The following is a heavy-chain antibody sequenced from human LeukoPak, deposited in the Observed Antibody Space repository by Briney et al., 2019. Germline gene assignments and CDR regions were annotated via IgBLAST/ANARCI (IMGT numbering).Heavy chain of an antibody. D-gene: IGHD1-26*01. J-gene: IGHJ4*02. CDR3: AKATVGTTGGSSDY. CDR1: GFTFSSYA. V-gene: IGHV3-23*01. Sequence: GGSLRLSCAASGFTFSSYAMRWVRQAPGKGLEWASGISSSGESTYYGDSVKGRFTISRDNPKNTLYLQMSSLRAEETAVYYCAKATVGTTGGSSDYWGQGTLVTVSS. CDR2: ISSSGEST.